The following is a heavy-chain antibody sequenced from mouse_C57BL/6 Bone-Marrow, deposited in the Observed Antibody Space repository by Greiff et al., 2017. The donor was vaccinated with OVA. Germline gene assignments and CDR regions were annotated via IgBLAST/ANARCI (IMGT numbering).Heavy chain of an antibody. CDR3: ARGGYYVRYAMDY. Sequence: EVQLVESGGGLVKPGGSLKLSCAASGFTFSSYAMSWVRQTPEKRLEWVATISDGGSYTYYPDNVKGRFTISRDKAKNNLYLQMSHLKSEDTAMYYCARGGYYVRYAMDYWGQGTSVTVSS. CDR1: GFTFSSYA. V-gene: IGHV5-4*01. J-gene: IGHJ4*01. CDR2: ISDGGSYT. D-gene: IGHD2-3*01.